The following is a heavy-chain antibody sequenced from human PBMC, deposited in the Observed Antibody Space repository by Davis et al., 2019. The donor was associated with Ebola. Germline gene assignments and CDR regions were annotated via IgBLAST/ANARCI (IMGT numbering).Heavy chain of an antibody. CDR2: IIPILGIA. D-gene: IGHD3-3*01. CDR3: ARSLLDFWSGYYSSGGMDV. CDR1: GCTLSSYA. V-gene: IGHV1-69*04. J-gene: IGHJ6*02. Sequence: SVKVSCKASGCTLSSYAISWVRQAPGQGLEWMGRIIPILGIANYAQKFQGRVTITADKSTSTAYMELSSLRAEDTAVYYCARSLLDFWSGYYSSGGMDVWGQGTTVTVSS.